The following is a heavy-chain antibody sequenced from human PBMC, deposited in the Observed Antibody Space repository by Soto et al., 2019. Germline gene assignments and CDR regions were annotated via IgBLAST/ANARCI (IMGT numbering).Heavy chain of an antibody. CDR2: IGGIGTST. D-gene: IGHD6-25*01. CDR3: ARDRGNMDV. V-gene: IGHV3-23*01. Sequence: GGSLRLSCVASGFTFSSYAMSWVRQAPGKGLEWVSAIGGIGTSTYYADSVKGRFTMSRDNSKNTLYLQMNSLRADDTAVYYCARDRGNMDVWGQGTTVTVSS. CDR1: GFTFSSYA. J-gene: IGHJ6*02.